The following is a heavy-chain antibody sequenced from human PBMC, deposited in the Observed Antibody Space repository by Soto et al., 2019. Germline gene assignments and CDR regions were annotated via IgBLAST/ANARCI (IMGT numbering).Heavy chain of an antibody. D-gene: IGHD3-10*01. CDR2: INPSNGGT. CDR3: ASGSYPAFSLWF. J-gene: IGHJ4*02. CDR1: GYTFSGYY. Sequence: QVQLVQSGAEVKKLGASVKVYCKASGYTFSGYYIHWVRQAPGQGLEWMAWINPSNGGTKSAQKFQGRVTMTRDTSINTAYMELSGLRYDDTAVYYCASGSYPAFSLWFWGQGTLVTVSS. V-gene: IGHV1-2*02.